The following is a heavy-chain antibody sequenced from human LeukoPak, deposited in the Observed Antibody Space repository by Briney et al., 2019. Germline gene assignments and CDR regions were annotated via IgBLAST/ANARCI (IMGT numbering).Heavy chain of an antibody. CDR3: ARNYYDSSGYYFDY. J-gene: IGHJ4*02. CDR1: GFTFSSYW. Sequence: GGSLRLSCAASGFTFSSYWMHWVRQAPGKGLVWVSRINSDGSSTSYADSVKGRFTISKDNAKNTLYLQMNSLRAEDTAVYYCARNYYDSSGYYFDYWGQGTLVTVSS. D-gene: IGHD3-22*01. V-gene: IGHV3-74*01. CDR2: INSDGSST.